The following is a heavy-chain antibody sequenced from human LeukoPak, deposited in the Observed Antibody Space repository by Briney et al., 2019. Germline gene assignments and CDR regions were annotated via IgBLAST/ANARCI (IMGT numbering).Heavy chain of an antibody. J-gene: IGHJ6*03. CDR1: GFTFSNYA. CDR3: ARAPVSYDSSGYYPHYYYYYYMDV. D-gene: IGHD3-22*01. Sequence: GGSLRLSCGASGFTFSNYAMSWVRQAPGKGLEWVSSISSSSSYIYYADSVMGRFTISRDNAKNSLYLQMNSLRAEDTAVYYCARAPVSYDSSGYYPHYYYYYYMDVWGKGTTVTVSS. CDR2: ISSSSSYI. V-gene: IGHV3-21*01.